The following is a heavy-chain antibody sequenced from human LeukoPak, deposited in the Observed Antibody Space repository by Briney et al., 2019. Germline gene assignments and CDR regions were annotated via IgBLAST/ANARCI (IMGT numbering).Heavy chain of an antibody. V-gene: IGHV4-59*01. J-gene: IGHJ4*02. Sequence: SETLSLTCTVSGGSISSYYWSWIRQPPGKGLEWIGYIYYSGSTNYNPSLKSRVTISVDTSKNQFSLKLSSVTAADTAVYYCARGHSSSWYAVDYWGQGTLVTVSS. D-gene: IGHD6-13*01. CDR2: IYYSGST. CDR1: GGSISSYY. CDR3: ARGHSSSWYAVDY.